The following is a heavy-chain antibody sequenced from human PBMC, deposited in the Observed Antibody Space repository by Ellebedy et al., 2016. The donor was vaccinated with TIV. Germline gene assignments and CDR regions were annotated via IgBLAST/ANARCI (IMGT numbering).Heavy chain of an antibody. CDR1: GGSISSYY. CDR3: ARDMGAAGDWGSHDAFDI. V-gene: IGHV4-4*07. D-gene: IGHD7-27*01. CDR2: IYTSGST. Sequence: SETLSLTCTVSGGSISSYYWSWIRQPAGKGLEWIGRIYTSGSTNYNPSLKSRVTMSVDTSKNQFSLKLSSVTAADTAVYYCARDMGAAGDWGSHDAFDIWGQGTMVTVSS. J-gene: IGHJ3*02.